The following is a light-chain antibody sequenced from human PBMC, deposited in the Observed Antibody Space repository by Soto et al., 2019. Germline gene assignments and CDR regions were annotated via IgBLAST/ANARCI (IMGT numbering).Light chain of an antibody. CDR1: QSVSSSY. V-gene: IGKV3-20*01. Sequence: EIVLTRSPGTLSLSPVERATLSCRASQSVSSSYLAWYQQKPGQAPRLLIYGASSRATGIPDRFSGSGSGTDFTLTISRLEPEDFAVYYCQQYGSSPPNTFGQGTRLEIK. CDR3: QQYGSSPPNT. J-gene: IGKJ5*01. CDR2: GAS.